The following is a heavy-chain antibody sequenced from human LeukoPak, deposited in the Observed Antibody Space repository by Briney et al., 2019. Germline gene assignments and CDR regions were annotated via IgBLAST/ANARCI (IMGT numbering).Heavy chain of an antibody. V-gene: IGHV3-30*03. Sequence: PGGSLRLSCAASGFTFSSYGMHWVRQAPGKGLEWVAVISYDGSNKYYADSVKGRFTISRDNSKNTLYLQMNSLRAEDTAVYYCARDPAGNDYWGQGTLVTVSS. CDR1: GFTFSSYG. CDR2: ISYDGSNK. D-gene: IGHD6-19*01. CDR3: ARDPAGNDY. J-gene: IGHJ4*02.